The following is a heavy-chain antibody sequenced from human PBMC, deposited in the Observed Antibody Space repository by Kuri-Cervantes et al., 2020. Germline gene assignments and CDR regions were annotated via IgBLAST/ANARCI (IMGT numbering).Heavy chain of an antibody. J-gene: IGHJ4*02. Sequence: ASVKVSCKASGYTFTGYYMHWVRQAPGQGLEWMGWISAYNGNTNYAQKLQGRVTMTTDTSTSTAYMELRSLRSDDSAVYYCAREGGSYDMPFDYWGQGTLVTVSS. CDR3: AREGGSYDMPFDY. V-gene: IGHV1-18*04. CDR1: GYTFTGYY. CDR2: ISAYNGNT. D-gene: IGHD1-26*01.